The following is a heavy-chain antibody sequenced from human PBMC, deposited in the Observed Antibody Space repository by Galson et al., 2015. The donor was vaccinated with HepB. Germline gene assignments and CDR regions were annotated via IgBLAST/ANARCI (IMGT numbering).Heavy chain of an antibody. CDR2: IYRDGDK. CDR1: GFSLRTTGVG. D-gene: IGHD6-13*01. V-gene: IGHV2-5*02. Sequence: PALVKPTQTLTLTCTFSGFSLRTTGVGVGWIRQPPGKALEWLAVIYRDGDKRYSPSLRSRLTITEDTSRKQVVLTMTNMDPVDTATYYCEHYSAPYTPLGNWGQGTLVTVSS. J-gene: IGHJ4*02. CDR3: EHYSAPYTPLGN.